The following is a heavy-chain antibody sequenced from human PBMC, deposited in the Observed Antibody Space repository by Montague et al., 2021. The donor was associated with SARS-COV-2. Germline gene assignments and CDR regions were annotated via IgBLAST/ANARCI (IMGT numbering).Heavy chain of an antibody. Sequence: SLRLSCAASEFTFRSYSLTWVRQAPGRGLAWVSSISTGRRSYIWYRESVKGRFTISRDNAKNSLYLQMNSLRDEDTAVYYCARSLPNSAGYSIDSWGQGTLGTVSS. CDR3: ARSLPNSAGYSIDS. D-gene: IGHD3-22*01. CDR2: ISTGRRSYI. CDR1: EFTFRSYS. J-gene: IGHJ4*02. V-gene: IGHV3-21*01.